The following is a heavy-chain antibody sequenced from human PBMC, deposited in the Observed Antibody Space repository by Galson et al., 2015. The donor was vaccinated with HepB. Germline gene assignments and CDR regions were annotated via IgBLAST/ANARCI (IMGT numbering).Heavy chain of an antibody. J-gene: IGHJ4*02. CDR1: GFTFSGSA. V-gene: IGHV3-73*01. D-gene: IGHD5-18*01. Sequence: SLRLSCAASGFTFSGSAIHWVRQASGRGPEWIGHIRSKANNYATSYVPALEGRFTISRDDSKNMAYLHMRSLKADDTAVYYCARLGDFSGYTSAWGQGTQVTVSS. CDR3: ARLGDFSGYTSA. CDR2: IRSKANNYAT.